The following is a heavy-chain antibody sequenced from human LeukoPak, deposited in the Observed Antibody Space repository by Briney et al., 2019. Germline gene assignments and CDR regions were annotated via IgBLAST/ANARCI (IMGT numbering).Heavy chain of an antibody. V-gene: IGHV4-4*02. CDR1: GGSISSSNW. CDR2: LSHDGST. CDR3: ARDRYDSYPIDV. Sequence: SGTLSLTCVVSGGSISSSNWWSWVRQPPEKGLEWIGELSHDGSTNYNPSLKSRVTISVDKSNNHFSLKLTSVTAADTAVYYWARDRYDSYPIDVWGQGTTVTVSS. D-gene: IGHD3-3*01. J-gene: IGHJ6*02.